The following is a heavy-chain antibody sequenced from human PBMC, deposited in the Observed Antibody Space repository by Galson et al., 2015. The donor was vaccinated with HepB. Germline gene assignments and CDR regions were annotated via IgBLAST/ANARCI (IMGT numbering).Heavy chain of an antibody. D-gene: IGHD3-16*02. CDR2: IIPILGIA. J-gene: IGHJ4*02. Sequence: SVKVSCKASGGTFSSYAISWVRQAPGQGLEWMGRIIPILGIANYAQKFQGRVTITADKSTSTAYMELSSLRSEDTAVYYCARDREYDYVWGSYRPIYYFDYWGQGTLVTVSS. CDR3: ARDREYDYVWGSYRPIYYFDY. V-gene: IGHV1-69*04. CDR1: GGTFSSYA.